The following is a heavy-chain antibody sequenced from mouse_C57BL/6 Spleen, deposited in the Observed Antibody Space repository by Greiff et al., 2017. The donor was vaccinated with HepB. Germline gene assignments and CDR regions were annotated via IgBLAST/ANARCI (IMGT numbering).Heavy chain of an antibody. CDR1: GYTFTSYW. Sequence: QVQLQQPGAELVRPGTSVKLSCKASGYTFTSYWMHWVKQRPGQGLEWIGVIDPSDSYTNYNQKFKGKATLTVDTSSSTAYMQLSSLTSEDSAVYYCARDSNYGFAYWGQGTLVTVSA. CDR2: IDPSDSYT. D-gene: IGHD2-5*01. V-gene: IGHV1-59*01. J-gene: IGHJ3*01. CDR3: ARDSNYGFAY.